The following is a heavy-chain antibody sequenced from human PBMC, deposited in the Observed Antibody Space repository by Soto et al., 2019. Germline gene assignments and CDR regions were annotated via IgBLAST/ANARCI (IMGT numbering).Heavy chain of an antibody. D-gene: IGHD6-13*01. CDR1: GFSLSTSGVG. V-gene: IGHV2-5*02. Sequence: QITLKESGPTLVKPTQTLTLTCTFSGFSLSTSGVGVGWIRQPPGKALEWLALIYWDDDKRYSPSLKSRLTITQATSKTQVVLTMTNMDPVDPATYYCAHGGSSSWYRYNWFDPWGQGTLVTVSS. J-gene: IGHJ5*02. CDR3: AHGGSSSWYRYNWFDP. CDR2: IYWDDDK.